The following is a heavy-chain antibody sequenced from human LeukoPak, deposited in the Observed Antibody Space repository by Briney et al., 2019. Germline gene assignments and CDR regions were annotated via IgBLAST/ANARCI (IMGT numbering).Heavy chain of an antibody. CDR3: AKERNWGFFDY. CDR2: ISGDGDNT. J-gene: IGHJ4*02. D-gene: IGHD7-27*01. V-gene: IGHV3-23*01. CDR1: GFTFSSYA. Sequence: GGSLRLSCAASGFTFSSYAMSWVRQAPGKGLEWGSAISGDGDNTYYADSVKGRFTISRDNSKNTLCLQMNSLRAEDTAVYYCAKERNWGFFDYWGQGTLVTVSS.